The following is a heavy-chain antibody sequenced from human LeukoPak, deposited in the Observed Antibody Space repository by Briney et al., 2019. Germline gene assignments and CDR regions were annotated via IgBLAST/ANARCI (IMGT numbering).Heavy chain of an antibody. CDR2: INAGNGNT. Sequence: AASVKVSCKASGGTFSSYAISWVRQAPGQRLEWMGWINAGNGNTKYSQKFQGRVTITRDTSASTVYMELSSLRSEDTAVYYCARDIDRVFNWFDPWGQGTLVTVSS. CDR3: ARDIDRVFNWFDP. CDR1: GGTFSSYA. J-gene: IGHJ5*02. D-gene: IGHD6-13*01. V-gene: IGHV1-3*01.